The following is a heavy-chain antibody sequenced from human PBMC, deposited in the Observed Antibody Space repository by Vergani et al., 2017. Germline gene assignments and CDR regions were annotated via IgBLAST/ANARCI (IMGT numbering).Heavy chain of an antibody. CDR2: RYSSGNS. D-gene: IGHD1-26*01. Sequence: QLRESGPGLVKPSETLSLTCNVSRGYINSGGYSWAWVRQPPGKGLEWIATRYSSGNSDFNPSLRSRVSISVDASKSQFFLKLTSVTVADTAVYYCAGRPVVGRTSLDRWGPGTLVRVSS. J-gene: IGHJ5*02. V-gene: IGHV4-39*01. CDR3: AGRPVVGRTSLDR. CDR1: RGYINSGGYS.